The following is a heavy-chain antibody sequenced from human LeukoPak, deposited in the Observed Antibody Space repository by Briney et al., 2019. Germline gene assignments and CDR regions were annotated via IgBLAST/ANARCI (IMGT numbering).Heavy chain of an antibody. CDR1: GYTFTGYY. V-gene: IGHV1-2*02. CDR3: ARDRSAYDFWSGPLYYFDY. D-gene: IGHD3-3*01. CDR2: INPNSGGT. J-gene: IGHJ4*02. Sequence: ASVKVSYKASGYTFTGYYMHWVRQAPGQGLEWMGWINPNSGGTNYAQKFQGRVTMTRDTSISTAYMELSRLGSDDTAVYYCARDRSAYDFWSGPLYYFDYWGQGTLVTVSS.